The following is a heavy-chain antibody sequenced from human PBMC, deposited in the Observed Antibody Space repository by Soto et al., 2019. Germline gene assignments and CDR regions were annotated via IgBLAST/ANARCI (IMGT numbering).Heavy chain of an antibody. Sequence: PSETLSLTCTVSGGSISSYYWSWIRQPPGKGLEWIGYIYYSGSTNYNPSLKSRVTISVDTSKNQFSLKLSSVTAADTAVYYCARDVSIAARYDYGMDVWGQGTTVTVSS. CDR3: ARDVSIAARYDYGMDV. CDR2: IYYSGST. D-gene: IGHD6-6*01. V-gene: IGHV4-59*01. CDR1: GGSISSYY. J-gene: IGHJ6*02.